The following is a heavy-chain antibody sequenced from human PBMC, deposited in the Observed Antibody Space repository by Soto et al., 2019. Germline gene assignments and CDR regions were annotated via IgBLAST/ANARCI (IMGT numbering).Heavy chain of an antibody. D-gene: IGHD1-26*01. CDR2: VSGYNGHT. CDR3: ARLVGPTSSDNWFDP. J-gene: IGHJ5*02. Sequence: QVKLVQSGAEVKKPGASVKVSCETSGYTFFSYGITWVRQAPGQGLEWMGWVSGYNGHTKYAQKFQVRATMTRAISTAPADMEMRKLRSVDTAGYYCARLVGPTSSDNWFDPWGQGTLVTVSS. CDR1: GYTFFSYG. V-gene: IGHV1-18*01.